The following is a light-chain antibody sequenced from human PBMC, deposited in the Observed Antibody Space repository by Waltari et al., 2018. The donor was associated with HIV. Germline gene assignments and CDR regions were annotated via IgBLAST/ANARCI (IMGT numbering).Light chain of an antibody. V-gene: IGKV3-11*01. J-gene: IGKJ1*01. Sequence: EIVLTQSPATLSLSPGERATLSCRASQSVNSFLAWYQQKPGQAPRLLIYDASNRATGIPARFRGSASGTDFTLTISSLEPEDFAVYYCQQRSSWPPTFGQGTKVEIK. CDR3: QQRSSWPPT. CDR1: QSVNSF. CDR2: DAS.